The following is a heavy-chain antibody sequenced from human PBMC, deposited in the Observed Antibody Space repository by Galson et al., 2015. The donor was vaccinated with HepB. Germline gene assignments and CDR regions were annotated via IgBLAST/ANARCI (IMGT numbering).Heavy chain of an antibody. CDR3: AREEAGTYCFDN. Sequence: CAISGDSVSNNNAAWNWIRRSPSRGLEWLGRTYYRSMWYTDYAPSVKSRITVNPYTSTNQFPLEVTSVTPDDTAVYFCAREEAGTYCFDNWGQGTLVTVSS. CDR2: TYYRSMWYT. D-gene: IGHD6-19*01. V-gene: IGHV6-1*01. J-gene: IGHJ4*02. CDR1: GDSVSNNNAA.